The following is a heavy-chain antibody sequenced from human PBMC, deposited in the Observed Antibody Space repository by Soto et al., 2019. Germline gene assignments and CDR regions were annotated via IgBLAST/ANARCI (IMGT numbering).Heavy chain of an antibody. CDR2: ISSSSSSI. D-gene: IGHD4-17*01. Sequence: VGSLRLSCAASGFTFSSDTMNWVRQAPGKGLEWVSSISSSSSSIYYADSVKGRFTISRDNAKNSLYLQMNSLRAEDTAVYYCARKPATTGYYYYGMDVWGQGTTVTVSS. CDR1: GFTFSSDT. J-gene: IGHJ6*02. CDR3: ARKPATTGYYYYGMDV. V-gene: IGHV3-21*01.